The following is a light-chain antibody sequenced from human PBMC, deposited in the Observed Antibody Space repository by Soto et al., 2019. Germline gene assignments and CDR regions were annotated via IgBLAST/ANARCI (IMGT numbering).Light chain of an antibody. CDR1: QSISSW. CDR3: QQYNSYPYT. Sequence: DFQMTQSPSTLSASVGDRVTITCRASQSISSWLAWYQQKPGKAPKLLIYDASSLESGVPSRFSGSGSGTEFTLTISSLQPDDFATYYCQQYNSYPYTFGPGTKVDI. V-gene: IGKV1-5*01. J-gene: IGKJ2*01. CDR2: DAS.